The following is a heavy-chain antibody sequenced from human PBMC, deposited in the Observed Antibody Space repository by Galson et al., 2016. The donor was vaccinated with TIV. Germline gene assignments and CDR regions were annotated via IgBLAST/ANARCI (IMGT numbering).Heavy chain of an antibody. D-gene: IGHD2/OR15-2a*01. CDR1: RYNFASHW. CDR3: AGLLTYCNVTACTQVGYLDY. V-gene: IGHV5-51*03. CDR2: IYPADSDT. J-gene: IGHJ4*02. Sequence: QSGAEVKKPGESLKISCKGSRYNFASHWIGWARQMPGKGLEWMGVIYPADSDTTYRPSLQGQVTMSVDKSISTAYLQWSSLKASDTAMYYCAGLLTYCNVTACTQVGYLDYWGQGTPVAVSS.